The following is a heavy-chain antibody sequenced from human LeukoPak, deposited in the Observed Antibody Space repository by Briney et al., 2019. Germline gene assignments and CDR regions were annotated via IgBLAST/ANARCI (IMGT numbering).Heavy chain of an antibody. CDR3: ARDKAGATF. Sequence: GASVKVSCKASGYTFTSYTISWVRQAPGQGLEWMGWITSYNGNTDYAQKLQDRVTMTTDTSTSTAYMELRSLRSDDTAVYYCARDKAGATFWGQGTLVTVSS. D-gene: IGHD1-26*01. J-gene: IGHJ4*02. V-gene: IGHV1-18*01. CDR1: GYTFTSYT. CDR2: ITSYNGNT.